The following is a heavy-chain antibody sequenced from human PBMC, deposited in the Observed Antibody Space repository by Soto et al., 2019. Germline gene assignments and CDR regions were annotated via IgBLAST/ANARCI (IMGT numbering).Heavy chain of an antibody. V-gene: IGHV3-30*18. CDR3: AKDGEPHVHYFDY. J-gene: IGHJ4*02. D-gene: IGHD2-21*01. CDR1: GFTFSSYG. Sequence: GGSLRLSCAASGFTFSSYGMHWVRQAPGKGLEWVAVISYDGSNKYYADSVKGRFTISRDNSKNTLYLQMNSLRAEDTAVYYCAKDGEPHVHYFDYWGQGTLVTVSS. CDR2: ISYDGSNK.